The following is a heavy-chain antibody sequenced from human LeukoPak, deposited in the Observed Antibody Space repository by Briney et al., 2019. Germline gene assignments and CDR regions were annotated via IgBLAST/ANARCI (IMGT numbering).Heavy chain of an antibody. Sequence: GGSLRLSCAASGFTFNTYTMSWVRQAPGKGLEWVSSISSGGSYIYYADSVKGRFNISRDNAKNSLYLQMNSLRAEDTAVYYCAREASHGDWGQGTLVTVSS. CDR3: AREASHGD. J-gene: IGHJ4*02. CDR2: ISSGGSYI. CDR1: GFTFNTYT. V-gene: IGHV3-21*01.